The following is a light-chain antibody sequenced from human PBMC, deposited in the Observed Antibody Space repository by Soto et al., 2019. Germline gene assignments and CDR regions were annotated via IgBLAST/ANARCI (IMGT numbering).Light chain of an antibody. CDR1: ESISKW. V-gene: IGKV1-5*01. J-gene: IGKJ5*01. CDR2: DAS. Sequence: IQMTQSPSTLSASVGDRVTITCRASESISKWLAWYQQKPGTAPKLLIYDASTLESGVPSRFSGSGSGTEFTLTISSLQPDDFATYYCHSRAFGQGTRLEI. CDR3: HSRA.